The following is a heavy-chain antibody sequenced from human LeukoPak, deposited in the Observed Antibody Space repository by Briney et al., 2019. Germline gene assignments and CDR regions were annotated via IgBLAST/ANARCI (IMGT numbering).Heavy chain of an antibody. D-gene: IGHD3-3*01. V-gene: IGHV4-38-2*01. CDR2: IYHSGST. CDR3: ATYYDGSLFVP. Sequence: SETLSLTCAVSGYSISSGYYWGWIRQPPGKGLEWIGSIYHSGSTYYNPSLKSRVTISVDTSKNQFSLKLSSVTAADTAVYYCATYYDGSLFVPWGQGTLVTVSS. J-gene: IGHJ5*02. CDR1: GYSISSGYY.